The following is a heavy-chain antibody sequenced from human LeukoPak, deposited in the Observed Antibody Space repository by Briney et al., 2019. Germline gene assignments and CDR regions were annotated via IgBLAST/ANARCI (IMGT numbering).Heavy chain of an antibody. V-gene: IGHV4-59*08. J-gene: IGHJ4*02. Sequence: SETLSLTCTVSGGSMSSYYWSWIRQPPGKGLECIGYIYYNGKTNYSPSLNSRVTISVDTSRNQFSLKLNSVTAADTAVYYCARGGWSVDYWGQGTLVTVSS. CDR2: IYYNGKT. D-gene: IGHD6-19*01. CDR1: GGSMSSYY. CDR3: ARGGWSVDY.